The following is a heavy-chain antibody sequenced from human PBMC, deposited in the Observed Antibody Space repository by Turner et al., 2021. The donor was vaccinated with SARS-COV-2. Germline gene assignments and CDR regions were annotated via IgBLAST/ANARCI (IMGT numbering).Heavy chain of an antibody. Sequence: QVQLQESGPGLVKPSQTLSLTCTVPGGSISSGGHYWSWIRQHPGKGLEWIGYMYYSGSTYYNPSLKSRVTISEDTSQNQFSLKLSSVTAADTAVYYCARAVVAATLHDAFDMWGQGTVVTVSS. V-gene: IGHV4-31*03. J-gene: IGHJ3*02. CDR3: ARAVVAATLHDAFDM. CDR1: GGSISSGGHY. CDR2: MYYSGST. D-gene: IGHD2-15*01.